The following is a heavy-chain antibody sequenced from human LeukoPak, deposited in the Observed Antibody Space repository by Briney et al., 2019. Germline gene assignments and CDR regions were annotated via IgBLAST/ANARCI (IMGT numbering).Heavy chain of an antibody. D-gene: IGHD3-10*01. Sequence: GGSLRLSCAAPGFTVSSTYMSWVRQTPGKGLEWVSVIYSGGSTYYSDSVKGRFTISRDNSKQTLYLQMNSLRAEGTAVYYCARVYGGSGSYYYYYYGMDVWGKGTTVTVSS. V-gene: IGHV3-53*01. CDR3: ARVYGGSGSYYYYYYGMDV. CDR2: IYSGGST. J-gene: IGHJ6*04. CDR1: GFTVSSTY.